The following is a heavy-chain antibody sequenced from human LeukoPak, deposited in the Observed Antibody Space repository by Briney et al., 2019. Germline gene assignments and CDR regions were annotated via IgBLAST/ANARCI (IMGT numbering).Heavy chain of an antibody. J-gene: IGHJ5*02. Sequence: SETLSLTCTVSGYSISSGYYWGWIRQPPGQGLDWIGVIYHTGSTYYNPSLKSRVTISVDTSKNQFSLKLSSVTAADTAVYYCARDVVPTNSPNWFDPWGQGTLVTVSS. V-gene: IGHV4-38-2*02. D-gene: IGHD5-12*01. CDR3: ARDVVPTNSPNWFDP. CDR1: GYSISSGYY. CDR2: IYHTGST.